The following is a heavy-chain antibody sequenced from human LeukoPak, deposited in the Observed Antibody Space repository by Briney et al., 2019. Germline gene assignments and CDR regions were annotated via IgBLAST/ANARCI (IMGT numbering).Heavy chain of an antibody. CDR1: GFTFNDAW. CDR2: IMSKTADGKT. D-gene: IGHD3-22*01. J-gene: IGHJ3*01. CDR3: IRGICDSSGCHRDDAFDV. Sequence: GGSLRLSCAASGFTFNDAWMTWVRRAPGKGLEWVGRIMSKTADGKTDYAAPVKGRFSISRDDSKDTVFLQMDSLKSEDTAMYYCIRGICDSSGCHRDDAFDVWGQGTMVTVSS. V-gene: IGHV3-15*01.